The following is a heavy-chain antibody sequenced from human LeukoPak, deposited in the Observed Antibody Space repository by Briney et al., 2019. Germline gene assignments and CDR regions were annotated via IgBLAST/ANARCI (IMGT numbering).Heavy chain of an antibody. CDR1: GFSLSTSGVG. CDR2: IYWDDDK. CDR3: AHANYDSSGYYYRDPLYYFDY. D-gene: IGHD3-22*01. J-gene: IGHJ4*02. Sequence: SGPTLVNPTQTLTLTCTFSGFSLSTSGVGVGWIRQPPGKALEWLALIYWDDDKRYSPSLKSRLTITKDTSKNQVVLTMTNMDPVDTATYDCAHANYDSSGYYYRDPLYYFDYWGQGTLVTVSS. V-gene: IGHV2-5*02.